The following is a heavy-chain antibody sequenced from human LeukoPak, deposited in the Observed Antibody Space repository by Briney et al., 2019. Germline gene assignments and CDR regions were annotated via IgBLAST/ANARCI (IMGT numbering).Heavy chain of an antibody. V-gene: IGHV3-21*01. J-gene: IGHJ3*02. CDR1: GFTFSSYS. D-gene: IGHD3-22*01. Sequence: GGSLRLSCTASGFTFSSYSMNWVRQAPGKGLEWVSSISSGSTYIYYADSVKGRFTISRDNAKNSLYLQMNSLRAEDTAVYYCARELYYYDSSGYLDAFDIWGQGTMVTVSS. CDR2: ISSGSTYI. CDR3: ARELYYYDSSGYLDAFDI.